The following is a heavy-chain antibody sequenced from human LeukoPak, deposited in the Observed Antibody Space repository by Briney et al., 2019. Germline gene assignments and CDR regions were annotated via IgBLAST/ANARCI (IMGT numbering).Heavy chain of an antibody. D-gene: IGHD3-3*01. CDR2: IIPIFGTA. J-gene: IGHJ3*02. V-gene: IGHV1-69*05. CDR3: AMTYYDFWSGYYSLAFDI. Sequence: SVKVSCKASGGTFSSYASRWLRQAPGQGREGMGGIIPIFGTANYAQKFQGRVTITTDESTSTASMELSSLRSEDTAVYYCAMTYYDFWSGYYSLAFDIWGQGTMVTVSS. CDR1: GGTFSSYA.